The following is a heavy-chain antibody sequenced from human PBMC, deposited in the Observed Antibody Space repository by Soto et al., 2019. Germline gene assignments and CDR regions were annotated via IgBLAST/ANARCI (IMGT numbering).Heavy chain of an antibody. J-gene: IGHJ4*02. CDR3: ARASNKRGYSYGPDY. Sequence: SETLSLTCTVSVGSISSSSYYWGWIRQPPGKGLEWIGRIYYSGSTNYNPSLKSRVTISVDTSKNQFSLKLSSVTAADTAVYYCARASNKRGYSYGPDYWGQGPLVTVSS. V-gene: IGHV4-39*07. CDR1: VGSISSSSYY. D-gene: IGHD5-18*01. CDR2: IYYSGST.